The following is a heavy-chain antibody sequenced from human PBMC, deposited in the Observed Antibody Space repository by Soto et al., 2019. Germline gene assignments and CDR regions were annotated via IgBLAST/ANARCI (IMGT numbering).Heavy chain of an antibody. Sequence: QITLKESGPTLVKPTQTLTLTCTFSGFSISTNGVGVGWIRQPPGKALEWLAVIYWDDTKHYSPSLKSRLTITKDTSKNQLVLTMTNVDPVDTATYYCTRKGAGTTSLDHWGQGTLVTVSS. J-gene: IGHJ4*02. CDR3: TRKGAGTTSLDH. V-gene: IGHV2-5*02. CDR1: GFSISTNGVG. D-gene: IGHD1-7*01. CDR2: IYWDDTK.